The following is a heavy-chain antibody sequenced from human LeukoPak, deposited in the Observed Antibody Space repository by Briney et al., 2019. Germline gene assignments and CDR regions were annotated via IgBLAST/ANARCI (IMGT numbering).Heavy chain of an antibody. CDR2: IIPIFGTA. D-gene: IGHD3-3*01. CDR1: GGTFSSYA. V-gene: IGHV1-69*06. J-gene: IGHJ6*03. CDR3: ARVPETPKVFWSGSYDYYYMDV. Sequence: SVKVSCKASGGTFSSYAISWVRQAPGQGLEWMGGIIPIFGTANYAQKFQGRVTITADKSTSTAYMELSSLRSEDTAVYYCARVPETPKVFWSGSYDYYYMDVWGKGTMVTVSS.